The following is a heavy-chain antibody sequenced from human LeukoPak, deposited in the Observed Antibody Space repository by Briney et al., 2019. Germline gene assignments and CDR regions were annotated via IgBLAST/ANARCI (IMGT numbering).Heavy chain of an antibody. CDR2: IKPDGSEK. J-gene: IGHJ1*01. CDR1: GFTFSDYY. V-gene: IGHV3-7*04. CDR3: ARDLGYFQH. Sequence: PGGSLRLSCAASGFTFSDYYMSWVRQAPGKGLEWVANIKPDGSEKYYMDSVKGRFTISRDNAKNSLSLQMNSLRAEDTAAYYCARDLGYFQHWGQGTLVTVSS.